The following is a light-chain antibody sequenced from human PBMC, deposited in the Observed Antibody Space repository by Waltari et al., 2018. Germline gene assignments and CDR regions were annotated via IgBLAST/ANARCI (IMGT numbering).Light chain of an antibody. J-gene: IGKJ3*01. V-gene: IGKV1-39*01. CDR1: QSITTY. CDR2: AAS. Sequence: IQMTQSPSSLSASVGDRVTITCRASQSITTYLNWYQQKPGKAPKLLIYAASSLQSEVPSRFSGSGSGTDFTLTISSLQPEDFATYYCQQSYSTPFFGPGTKVDIK. CDR3: QQSYSTPF.